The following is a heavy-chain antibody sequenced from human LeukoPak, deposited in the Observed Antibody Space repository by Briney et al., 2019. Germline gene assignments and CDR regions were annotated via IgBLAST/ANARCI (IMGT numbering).Heavy chain of an antibody. CDR3: ARVGTLWYFNL. CDR2: IHYSGST. CDR1: GGSISSNY. Sequence: SETLSLTCTVSGGSISSNYWSWIRQPPGKGLEWIGHIHYSGSTNSSPSLKSRVTISLDMSKSQFSLKLNSVTAADTAVYYCARVGTLWYFNLWGRGTLVTVSS. J-gene: IGHJ2*01. V-gene: IGHV4-59*01.